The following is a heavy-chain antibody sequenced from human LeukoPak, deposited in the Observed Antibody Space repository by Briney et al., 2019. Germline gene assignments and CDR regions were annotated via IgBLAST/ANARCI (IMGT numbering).Heavy chain of an antibody. V-gene: IGHV3-15*01. Sequence: GGPLRLSCAGSGFTFSHAWMSWVRQGPGKGLEWVGRIKSKTDGGTRDYAAPVKGRFTISRDDSENTLYLQMNSLKTEDTAVYYCTVDTNTDSQYYWGQGTLVAVSS. CDR2: IKSKTDGGTR. D-gene: IGHD2-8*01. J-gene: IGHJ4*02. CDR1: GFTFSHAW. CDR3: TVDTNTDSQYY.